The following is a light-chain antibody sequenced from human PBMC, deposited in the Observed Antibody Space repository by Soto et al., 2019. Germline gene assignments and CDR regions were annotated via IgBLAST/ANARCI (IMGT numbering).Light chain of an antibody. V-gene: IGLV1-51*02. CDR1: SIGNTY. CDR2: ENN. J-gene: IGLJ3*02. Sequence: QSVLTQPPSVSAAPGQKGTISCSGSSIGNTYVSWDQQLPGTAPKIRIYENNERPSGIPDRFSGSKSGTSATLGITGLQTGDEADYYCGTWDSSRSAWEFGGGTKLTVL. CDR3: GTWDSSRSAWE.